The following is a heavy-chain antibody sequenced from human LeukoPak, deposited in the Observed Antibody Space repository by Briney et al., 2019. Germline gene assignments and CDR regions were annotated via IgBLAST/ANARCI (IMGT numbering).Heavy chain of an antibody. D-gene: IGHD3-9*01. Sequence: GGSLRLSCTASGFTFGSHVMNWVRQAPGKGLEWVSSISSRSSFVYYADSVKGRFTISRVDAKSSLYLQMNSLRAEDTAVYYCARDRLVKTPYYYYYGMDVWGQGTTVTVSS. CDR3: ARDRLVKTPYYYYYGMDV. CDR1: GFTFGSHV. CDR2: ISSRSSFV. J-gene: IGHJ6*02. V-gene: IGHV3-21*01.